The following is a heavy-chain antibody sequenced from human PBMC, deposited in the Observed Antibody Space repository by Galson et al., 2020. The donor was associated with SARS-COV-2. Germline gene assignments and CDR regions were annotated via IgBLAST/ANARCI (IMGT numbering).Heavy chain of an antibody. CDR2: IARADTMT. V-gene: IGHV3-23*01. Sequence: GESPKISCAAPGFTFHDFGLGWVRQPPGKGLAGVSTIARADTMTYYAATVKGRFTVSRDNSKSIVYLQMDRFRAEDTALYYCAKDRGYNTGAMDVWGQGATVTVSS. CDR3: AKDRGYNTGAMDV. J-gene: IGHJ6*02. D-gene: IGHD2-8*02. CDR1: GFTFHDFG.